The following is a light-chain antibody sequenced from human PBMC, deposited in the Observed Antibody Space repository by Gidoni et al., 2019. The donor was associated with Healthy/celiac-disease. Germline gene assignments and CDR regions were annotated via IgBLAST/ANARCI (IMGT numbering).Light chain of an antibody. J-gene: IGKJ4*01. Sequence: EIVIKQSPATLSVSPGERATLSCRASQSVSSNLAWYQQKPAQPPRLLIYGASTRATGSPARLSGSGSGTEFTLTISSLQSADFAVYYCQQYNNWPPRTFGGGTKVEIK. CDR2: GAS. CDR3: QQYNNWPPRT. CDR1: QSVSSN. V-gene: IGKV3-15*01.